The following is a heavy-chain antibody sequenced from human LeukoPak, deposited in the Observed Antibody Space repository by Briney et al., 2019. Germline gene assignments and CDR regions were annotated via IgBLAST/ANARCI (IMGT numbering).Heavy chain of an antibody. V-gene: IGHV4-61*01. J-gene: IGHJ3*02. CDR2: IHYSGSA. CDR3: ARVGIDCGGDCYYEAVDI. D-gene: IGHD2-21*02. Sequence: SETLSLTCTVSGGSVSSGSYYWSWIRQPPGRGLEWIAYIHYSGSAAYNPSLKSRVTISRDMSTNQFSLKMTSVTAADTAVYYCARVGIDCGGDCYYEAVDIWGQGTMVTVSS. CDR1: GGSVSSGSYY.